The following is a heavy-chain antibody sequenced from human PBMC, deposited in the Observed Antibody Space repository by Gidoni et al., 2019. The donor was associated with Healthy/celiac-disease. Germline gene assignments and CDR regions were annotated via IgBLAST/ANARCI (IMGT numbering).Heavy chain of an antibody. D-gene: IGHD3-22*01. V-gene: IGHV1-46*01. CDR1: GSTFPCLY. CDR2: VNPSGGST. CDR3: ARDSQPHLHTITMIVVVESRMDV. Sequence: QVQLVQSRAAVKKHGASVQVSCKASGSTFPCLYIPWVRQAPGQGLGWMGRVNPSGGSTSYEQKFQGRVTMTRDTSPSTVYMELSSLRSEDTAVYYCARDSQPHLHTITMIVVVESRMDVWGQGTTVTVSS. J-gene: IGHJ6*02.